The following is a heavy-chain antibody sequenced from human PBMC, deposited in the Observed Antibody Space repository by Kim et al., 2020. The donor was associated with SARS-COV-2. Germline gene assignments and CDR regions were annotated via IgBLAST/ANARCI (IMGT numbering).Heavy chain of an antibody. CDR2: IRDTGGST. D-gene: IGHD2-21*02. CDR1: GFTFSDYA. Sequence: GGSLRLSCAASGFTFSDYAMTWVRQAPGKGLEWVSYIRDTGGSTNYGDSVKGRFTISRDNSRNTVNLQMNSLRADDTAVYYCARHTYGGDSNVYHDSGQRGLVTVSS. V-gene: IGHV3-23*01. CDR3: ARHTYGGDSNVYHD. J-gene: IGHJ4*02.